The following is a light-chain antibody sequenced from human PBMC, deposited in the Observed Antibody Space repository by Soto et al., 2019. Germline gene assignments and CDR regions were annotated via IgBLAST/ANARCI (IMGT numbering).Light chain of an antibody. J-gene: IGLJ1*01. CDR1: SSDVGAYDY. V-gene: IGLV2-14*03. CDR3: SSYTSSSTRV. CDR2: EVS. Sequence: QSALTQPASVSGAHGHSITLTCTETSSDVGAYDYVSWYQQHPDKAPKLMIYEVSNRPSGVSNRFSGSKSVNTATLTISGLQADDEADYYCSSYTSSSTRVFGTGTKVTVL.